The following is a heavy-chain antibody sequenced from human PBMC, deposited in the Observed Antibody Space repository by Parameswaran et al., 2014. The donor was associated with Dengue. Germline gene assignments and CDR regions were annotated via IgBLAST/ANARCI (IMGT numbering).Heavy chain of an antibody. CDR2: IKQDGSEK. Sequence: VRQMPGKGLEWVANIKQDGSEKYYVDSVKGRFTISRDNAKNSLYLQMNSLRAEDTAVYYCARCRIRYHDAFDIWGQGTMVTVSS. D-gene: IGHD2-2*01. V-gene: IGHV3-7*01. J-gene: IGHJ3*02. CDR3: ARCRIRYHDAFDI.